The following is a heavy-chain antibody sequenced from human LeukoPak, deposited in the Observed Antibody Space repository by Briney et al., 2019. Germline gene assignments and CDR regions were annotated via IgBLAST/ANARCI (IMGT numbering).Heavy chain of an antibody. J-gene: IGHJ4*01. Sequence: ASVKVSGKASGYTFSSYGFSWVRQAPGQGLEWMGWINAYNGNTNYAQNLQGRVTMTTDTSTSTAYMELRSLRSDDTAVYYCARRQGTTLNFDYWGHGTLVTVSS. CDR1: GYTFSSYG. CDR2: INAYNGNT. CDR3: ARRQGTTLNFDY. V-gene: IGHV1-18*01. D-gene: IGHD1-1*01.